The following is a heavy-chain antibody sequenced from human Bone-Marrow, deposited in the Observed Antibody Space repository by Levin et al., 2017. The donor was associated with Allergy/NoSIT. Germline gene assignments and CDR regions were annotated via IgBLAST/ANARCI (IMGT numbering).Heavy chain of an antibody. V-gene: IGHV3-7*01. CDR2: IKQDGSEK. CDR1: GFTFSSYW. CDR3: ARLNWGDYFDY. D-gene: IGHD7-27*01. J-gene: IGHJ4*02. Sequence: SCAASGFTFSSYWMSWVRQAPGKGLEWVANIKQDGSEKYYVDSVKGRFTISRDNAKNSLYLQMNSLRAEDTAVYYCARLNWGDYFDYWGQGTLVTVSS.